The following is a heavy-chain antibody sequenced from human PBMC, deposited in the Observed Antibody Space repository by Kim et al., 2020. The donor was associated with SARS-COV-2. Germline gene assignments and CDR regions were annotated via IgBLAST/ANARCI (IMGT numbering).Heavy chain of an antibody. CDR2: FDPEDGET. V-gene: IGHV1-24*01. J-gene: IGHJ5*02. D-gene: IGHD3-22*01. CDR1: GYTLTELS. CDR3: ATERSYYDSSGYYDRRWFDP. Sequence: ASVKVSCKVSGYTLTELSMHWVRQAPGKGLEWMGGFDPEDGETIYAQKFQGRVTMTEDTSTDTAYMELSSLRSEDTAVYYCATERSYYDSSGYYDRRWFDPWGQGTLVTVSS.